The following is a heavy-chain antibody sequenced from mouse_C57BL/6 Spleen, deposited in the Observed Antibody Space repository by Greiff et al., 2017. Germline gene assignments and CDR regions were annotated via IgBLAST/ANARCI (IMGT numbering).Heavy chain of an antibody. V-gene: IGHV2-2*01. CDR1: GFSLTSYG. J-gene: IGHJ4*01. Sequence: VQLKESGPGLVQPSQSLSITCTVSGFSLTSYGVHWVRQSPGKGLEWLGVIWSGGSPDYNAAFISRLSISKDNSKSQVFCKMNSLQADDTAIYYCASPSANWDAMDYWGQGTSVTVSS. CDR3: ASPSANWDAMDY. CDR2: IWSGGSP. D-gene: IGHD4-1*01.